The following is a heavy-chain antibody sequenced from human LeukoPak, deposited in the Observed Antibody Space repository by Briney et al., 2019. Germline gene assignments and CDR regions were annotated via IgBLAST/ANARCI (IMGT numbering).Heavy chain of an antibody. J-gene: IGHJ4*02. Sequence: PSETLSLTCTVSGDSITTSSNYWGWLRHLPGKGLEWIGSVYRSGSSYYNPSLKSRVTISVDTSKKQFTLNLTSVTAADTAVYHCARRWTSGRAYYFDFWGPGSLLTVSS. V-gene: IGHV4-39*01. D-gene: IGHD6-19*01. CDR1: GDSITTSSNY. CDR2: VYRSGSS. CDR3: ARRWTSGRAYYFDF.